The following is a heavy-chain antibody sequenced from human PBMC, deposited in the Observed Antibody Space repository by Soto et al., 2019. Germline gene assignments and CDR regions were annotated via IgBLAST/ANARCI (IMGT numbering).Heavy chain of an antibody. CDR3: ARGGSDYEGSGYYQGHV. V-gene: IGHV1-69*12. Sequence: QVQLVQSGAEVKKPGSSVKVSCKSSGGTFSNYGFSWVRQAPGQGLECMGVIVPIFGAEHPQEFQGRVTISADETPNTVFRDLRGLRSADTAVYYGARGGSDYEGSGYYQGHVWGRGTTVTVSS. CDR2: IVPIFGA. D-gene: IGHD3-22*01. J-gene: IGHJ6*02. CDR1: GGTFSNYG.